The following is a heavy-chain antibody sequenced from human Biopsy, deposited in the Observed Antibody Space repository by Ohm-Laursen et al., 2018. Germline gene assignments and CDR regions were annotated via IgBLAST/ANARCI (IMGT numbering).Heavy chain of an antibody. Sequence: ASVKVSCKTSGGTFSSFGISWVRQAPGQGLEWMGEINSMFGTTNYAQTFQGRVTVTADESTSTAYMEVSSLRSEDTAVYYCAKRGVERGRPLAYWGQGTLVTVSS. CDR1: GGTFSSFG. D-gene: IGHD1-1*01. CDR2: INSMFGTT. V-gene: IGHV1-69*13. CDR3: AKRGVERGRPLAY. J-gene: IGHJ4*02.